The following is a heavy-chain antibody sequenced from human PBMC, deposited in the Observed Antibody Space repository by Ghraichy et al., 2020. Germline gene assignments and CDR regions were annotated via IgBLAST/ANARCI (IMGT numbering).Heavy chain of an antibody. V-gene: IGHV3-49*04. Sequence: GGSLRLSCTVSGFTFGDYAMNWVRQAPGKGLEWVGFIRSKAYGGTAEYAASVKGRFTISRDHSKNIAYLQMNSLKTEDTAVYYCTSPLPYSSGWYFLEAFDIWGQGTMVTVSS. CDR3: TSPLPYSSGWYFLEAFDI. CDR2: IRSKAYGGTA. J-gene: IGHJ3*02. CDR1: GFTFGDYA. D-gene: IGHD6-19*01.